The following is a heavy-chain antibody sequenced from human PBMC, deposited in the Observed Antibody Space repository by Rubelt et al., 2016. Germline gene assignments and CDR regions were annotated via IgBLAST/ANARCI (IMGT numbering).Heavy chain of an antibody. Sequence: NDAMNWVRQAPGKGLEWVSALSGSGGDTFHADSVKGRFTISRDNARNSLYVRMNSLRAEDTAVYYCAKVGSSSSQGYWGQGTLVTVSS. J-gene: IGHJ4*02. V-gene: IGHV3-23*01. CDR3: AKVGSSSSQGY. CDR2: LSGSGGDT. D-gene: IGHD6-6*01. CDR1: NDA.